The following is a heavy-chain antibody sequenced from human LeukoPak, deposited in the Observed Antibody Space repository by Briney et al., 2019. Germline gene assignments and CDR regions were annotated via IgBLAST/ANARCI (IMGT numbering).Heavy chain of an antibody. CDR3: ARVGPDYGSGSRYFDY. CDR1: GGSISSYY. J-gene: IGHJ4*02. CDR2: IYYSGST. D-gene: IGHD3-10*01. Sequence: SETLSLTCTVSGGSISSYYWSWIRQPPGKGLEWIGYIYYSGSTNYNPSLKSRVTISVDTSKNQFSLKLSSVTAADTAVYYCARVGPDYGSGSRYFDYWGQGALVTVSS. V-gene: IGHV4-59*01.